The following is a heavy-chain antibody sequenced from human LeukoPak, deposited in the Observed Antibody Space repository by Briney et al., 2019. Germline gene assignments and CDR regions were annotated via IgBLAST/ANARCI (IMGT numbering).Heavy chain of an antibody. Sequence: QPGGSLRLSCAASGFTFRSYEMNWVRQGPGKGLEWVSYISTSGNTIYDADSVKGRFTISRDNAKNSLYLQMSSLRAEDTGVYYCARDSGSYKGMDVWGQGTTVTVSS. V-gene: IGHV3-48*03. J-gene: IGHJ6*02. CDR2: ISTSGNTI. D-gene: IGHD1-26*01. CDR1: GFTFRSYE. CDR3: ARDSGSYKGMDV.